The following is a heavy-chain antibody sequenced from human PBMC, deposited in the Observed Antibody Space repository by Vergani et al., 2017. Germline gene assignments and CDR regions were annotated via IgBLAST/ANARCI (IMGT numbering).Heavy chain of an antibody. V-gene: IGHV3-9*01. Sequence: EVDLVESGGGLAQPGGSLRLSCEASGITFWKFGMHLVRQGPGKGLEWVSGISWNSGAVDYADSVRGRFTISRDNAKNSLFLEMNSLRFEDTAVYFCTKGSVYYQDSAGHGYDPYTGFDLWGQGTLVTVSS. J-gene: IGHJ3*01. CDR3: TKGSVYYQDSAGHGYDPYTGFDL. CDR2: ISWNSGAV. CDR1: GITFWKFG. D-gene: IGHD5-18*01.